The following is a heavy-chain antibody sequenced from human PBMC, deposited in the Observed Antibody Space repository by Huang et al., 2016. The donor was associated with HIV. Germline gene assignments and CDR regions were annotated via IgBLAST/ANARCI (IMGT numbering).Heavy chain of an antibody. CDR1: GGSFSGHY. D-gene: IGHD3-22*01. CDR2: ISDSGST. CDR3: ARMFKYDSGGYWGNDAFDI. V-gene: IGHV4-34*02. J-gene: IGHJ3*02. Sequence: QVQLQQWGAELLKPSETLSLTCAVSGGSFSGHYWTWIRQPPGRGLEWIGEISDSGSTNYNPSLKSRVTIAGDTSQSQFSLKLNSVTAADTAIYYCARMFKYDSGGYWGNDAFDIWGQGTMVTVSS.